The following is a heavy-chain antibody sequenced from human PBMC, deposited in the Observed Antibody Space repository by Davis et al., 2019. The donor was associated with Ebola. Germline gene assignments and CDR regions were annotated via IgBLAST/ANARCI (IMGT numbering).Heavy chain of an antibody. Sequence: GESLKISCAGSGFTFRSYNMNWVRKPPRKGLEWVSSISSSGASTYYAASVRGRFTVSRDNAKNSLYLQMSTLRIDDTAMYSCTTDIRRSENYGWFDSWGQGTLVTVSS. J-gene: IGHJ5*01. CDR1: GFTFRSYN. D-gene: IGHD4-17*01. CDR3: TTDIRRSENYGWFDS. V-gene: IGHV3-21*01. CDR2: ISSSGAST.